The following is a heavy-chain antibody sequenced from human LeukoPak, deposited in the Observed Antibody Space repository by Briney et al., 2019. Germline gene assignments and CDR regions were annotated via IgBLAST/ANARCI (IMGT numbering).Heavy chain of an antibody. V-gene: IGHV3-7*03. CDR2: VNRDGNEK. CDR3: VRDDGNRTGSTYFDAFDI. J-gene: IGHJ3*02. D-gene: IGHD3-9*01. CDR1: GFTFNRYW. Sequence: PGGSLRLSCVASGFTFNRYWMIWVRQAPGKGLEWVANVNRDGNEKHHVDSVEGRFTIYRDNAKNSLYLQMNSRRNEDTAVYYCVRDDGNRTGSTYFDAFDIWGRGTLVTVSS.